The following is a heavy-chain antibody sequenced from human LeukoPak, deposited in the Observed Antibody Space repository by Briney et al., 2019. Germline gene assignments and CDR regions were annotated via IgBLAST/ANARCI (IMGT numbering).Heavy chain of an antibody. CDR3: SRDSLKNGYNYDYFDY. CDR1: GFTFITYA. Sequence: GGSLRLSCAASGFTFITYAIHWVRQAPGKGLEWVAVISYDGSNEYYVDSVKGRFTISRDNSKNILYLQMNSLTAEDTAVYYCSRDSLKNGYNYDYFDYWGQGTLVTVSS. D-gene: IGHD5-24*01. V-gene: IGHV3-30-3*01. J-gene: IGHJ4*02. CDR2: ISYDGSNE.